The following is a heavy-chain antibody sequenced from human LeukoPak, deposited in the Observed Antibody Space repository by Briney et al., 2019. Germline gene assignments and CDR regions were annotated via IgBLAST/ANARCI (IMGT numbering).Heavy chain of an antibody. V-gene: IGHV4-34*01. CDR2: INHSGST. CDR3: ARGGDSSGFRDLDY. CDR1: GGSFSGYY. D-gene: IGHD6-25*01. J-gene: IGHJ4*02. Sequence: PSETLSLTCAVYGGSFSGYYWSWIRQPPGKGLEWIGEINHSGSTNYNPSLKSRVTISVDTSKNQFSLKLSSVTAADTAVYYCARGGDSSGFRDLDYWGQGTLVTVSS.